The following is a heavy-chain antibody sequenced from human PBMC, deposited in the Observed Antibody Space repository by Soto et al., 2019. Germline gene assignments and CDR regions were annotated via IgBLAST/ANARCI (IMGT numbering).Heavy chain of an antibody. D-gene: IGHD7-27*01. CDR2: IYYSGTT. J-gene: IGHJ6*02. CDR3: ARLTGGYFYYGVDV. Sequence: SETLSLTCSDFGGSISSGDYYWSWIRQPPGEGLALIGYIYYSGTTYYNPSLKSRITISLDTSKSQFSLKLSSVTAADTAVYYCARLTGGYFYYGVDVWGQGTTVTVSS. V-gene: IGHV4-30-4*01. CDR1: GGSISSGDYY.